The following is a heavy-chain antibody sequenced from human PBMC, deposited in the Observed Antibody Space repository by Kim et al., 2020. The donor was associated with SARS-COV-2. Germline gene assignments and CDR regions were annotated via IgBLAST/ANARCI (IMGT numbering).Heavy chain of an antibody. CDR2: VSGDGGTT. D-gene: IGHD6-19*01. CDR3: SKASGWLPRY. V-gene: IGHV3-43*02. Sequence: GGSLRLSCAASGFTFADSVMHWVRQVPGKGLEWVALVSGDGGTTYYADSVKGRFTISRDNSKDSLYLQMNSLRADDTGFYYCSKASGWLPRYWGQGTLVTVPS. J-gene: IGHJ4*02. CDR1: GFTFADSV.